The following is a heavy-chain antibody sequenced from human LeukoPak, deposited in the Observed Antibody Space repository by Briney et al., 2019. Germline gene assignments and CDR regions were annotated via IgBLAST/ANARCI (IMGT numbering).Heavy chain of an antibody. CDR1: GYSISSGYY. CDR2: IHHSGST. J-gene: IGHJ4*02. V-gene: IGHV4-38-2*02. CDR3: ARAGGDILTAYYNYFDC. D-gene: IGHD3-9*01. Sequence: SETLSLTCTVSGYSISSGYYWGWIRQPPGKGLEWIGSIHHSGSTYYNPSLKSRVTISVDTSKNQFSLKLSSVTAADTAVYYCARAGGDILTAYYNYFDCWGQGTLVTVSS.